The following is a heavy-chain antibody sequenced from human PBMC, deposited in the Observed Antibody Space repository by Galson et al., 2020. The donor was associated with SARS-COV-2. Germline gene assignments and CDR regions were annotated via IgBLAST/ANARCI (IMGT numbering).Heavy chain of an antibody. Sequence: GESLKISCAVSGITFSQYGMHWVRQAPGKGLEWVAVIAHDGSYKYYEDSVKGRFTISRDNSKNTLYLQMNSLRAEDTAVYYCAKEIAWLVLSATDYWGRGTLVTVSS. CDR2: IAHDGSYK. J-gene: IGHJ4*02. D-gene: IGHD6-19*01. CDR1: GITFSQYG. V-gene: IGHV3-30*18. CDR3: AKEIAWLVLSATDY.